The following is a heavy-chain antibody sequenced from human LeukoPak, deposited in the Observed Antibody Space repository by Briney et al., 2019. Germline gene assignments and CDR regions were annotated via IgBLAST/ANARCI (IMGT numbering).Heavy chain of an antibody. J-gene: IGHJ5*02. CDR1: GFTFDDYA. V-gene: IGHV3-9*01. D-gene: IGHD3-22*01. CDR3: AQGTHFYDSSGYLTSFDP. CDR2: ISWNSGYL. Sequence: QPGGSLRLSCAASGFTFDDYAMHWVRQAPGKGLEWVSGISWNSGYLGYADSVKGRFTISRDNAKNSLYLQMNSLRAEDTALYYCAQGTHFYDSSGYLTSFDPWGQGTLVTVSS.